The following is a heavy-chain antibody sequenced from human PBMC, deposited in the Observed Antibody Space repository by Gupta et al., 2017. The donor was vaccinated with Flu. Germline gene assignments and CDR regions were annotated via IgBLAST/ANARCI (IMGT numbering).Heavy chain of an antibody. D-gene: IGHD2-15*01. CDR2: IWSNGINQ. CDR1: TCTTYG. V-gene: IGHV3-33*01. CDR3: VRERGPFDGGDI. Sequence: TCTTYGRHGVGQAPGKGLEWVAVIWSNGINQYYADSVKGRFTFSRDNSKNTMDLQMSSLSAADTGVYYCVRERGPFDGGDIWGQGTMVTVSS. J-gene: IGHJ3*02.